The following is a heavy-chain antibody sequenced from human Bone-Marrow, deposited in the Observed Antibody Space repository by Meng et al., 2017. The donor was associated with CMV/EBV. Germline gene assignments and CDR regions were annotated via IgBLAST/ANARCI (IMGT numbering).Heavy chain of an antibody. Sequence: GGSLRLSCVASGFTFSSHAMNWVRQAPGKGLEWVSSISGSGGSTYYADSVKGRFTISRDNAKNSLFLQMNSLRAEDTAVYYCARVGIWAARGMDVWGQGTTVTVSS. J-gene: IGHJ6*02. CDR1: GFTFSSHA. D-gene: IGHD6-6*01. CDR3: ARVGIWAARGMDV. CDR2: ISGSGGST. V-gene: IGHV3-23*01.